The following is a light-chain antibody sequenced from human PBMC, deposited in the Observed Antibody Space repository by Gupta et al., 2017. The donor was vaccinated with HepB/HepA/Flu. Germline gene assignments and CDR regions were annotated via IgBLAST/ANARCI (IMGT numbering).Light chain of an antibody. CDR2: YDD. Sequence: QSVVTQPPSVSEAPRQRVTISCSGSWSNIGDNTVNWYQQLPGKAPKLLIYYDDLLPSGVPDRFSGSKSGTSASLTTSGLQAEDEADYYCAAWDASMNGLVFGGGTKLTVL. CDR3: AAWDASMNGLV. J-gene: IGLJ3*02. V-gene: IGLV1-36*01. CDR1: WSNIGDNT.